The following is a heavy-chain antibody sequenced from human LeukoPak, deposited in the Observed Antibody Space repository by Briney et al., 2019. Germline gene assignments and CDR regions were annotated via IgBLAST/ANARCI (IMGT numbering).Heavy chain of an antibody. CDR1: GGSISSYY. Sequence: SETLSLTCTVSGGSISSYYWSWVRQPPGKGLELIGYIHYSGATHYSPSLKSRVTISVDMSKNQFSLKLTSVTAADTAVYYSARKGEHYYGSGKLWPAWFDLWGQGTLVTVSS. CDR3: ARKGEHYYGSGKLWPAWFDL. J-gene: IGHJ5*02. V-gene: IGHV4-59*01. CDR2: IHYSGAT. D-gene: IGHD3-10*01.